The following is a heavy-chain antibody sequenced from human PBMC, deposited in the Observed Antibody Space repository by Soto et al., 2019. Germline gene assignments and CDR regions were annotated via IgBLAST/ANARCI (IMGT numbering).Heavy chain of an antibody. Sequence: GASVKVSCKTSGYTFMTYAIHGVLQSPGQSLEWMGWIHAGNGNAKYSQKFQGRVTITRDTSANTVYMELSSLRSEDTAVYYCARETFSVPTYSCDSWGQGTLVTVSS. CDR2: IHAGNGNA. CDR3: ARETFSVPTYSCDS. J-gene: IGHJ4*02. CDR1: GYTFMTYA. D-gene: IGHD2-21*01. V-gene: IGHV1-3*01.